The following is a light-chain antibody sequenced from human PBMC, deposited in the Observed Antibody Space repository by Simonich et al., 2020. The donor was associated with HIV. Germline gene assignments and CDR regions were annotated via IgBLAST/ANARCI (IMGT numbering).Light chain of an antibody. CDR3: QQRSSWPLS. Sequence: IVLTQSPGTLSLSPGERATLSCRASQSVSSNYLAWYQQKPGLAPRLLMYAASSRATGIPDRFSGSGSGTDFTLTISSLEPEDFAVYYCQQRSSWPLSFGPGTKVDIK. V-gene: IGKV3D-20*02. CDR1: QSVSSNY. CDR2: AAS. J-gene: IGKJ3*01.